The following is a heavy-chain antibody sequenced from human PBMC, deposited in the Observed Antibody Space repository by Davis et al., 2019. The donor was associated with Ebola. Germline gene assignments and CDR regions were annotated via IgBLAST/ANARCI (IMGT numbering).Heavy chain of an antibody. CDR2: IKSKTDGGTT. CDR1: GFTFSNAW. CDR3: TTDPEWLPDFDY. Sequence: PGGSLRLSCAASGFTFSNAWMSWVRQAPGKGLEWVGRIKSKTDGGTTDYAAPVKGRFIISRDDSKNTLFVQMNSLKTEDTAVYYCTTDPEWLPDFDYWGQGTLVTVSS. J-gene: IGHJ4*02. V-gene: IGHV3-15*01. D-gene: IGHD3-3*01.